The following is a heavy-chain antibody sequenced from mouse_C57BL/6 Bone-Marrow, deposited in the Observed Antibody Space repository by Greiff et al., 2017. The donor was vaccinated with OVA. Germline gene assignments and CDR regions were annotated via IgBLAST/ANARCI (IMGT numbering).Heavy chain of an antibody. CDR3: ARFNYSNGLYAMDY. D-gene: IGHD2-5*01. J-gene: IGHJ4*01. V-gene: IGHV1-64*01. CDR2: IHPNSGST. Sequence: QVQLQQPGAELVKPGASVKLSCKASGYTFTSYWMHWVKQRPGQGLEWIGMIHPNSGSTNYNEKFKSKATLTVDKSSSTAYMQLSSLTSEDSAVYYCARFNYSNGLYAMDYWGQGTSVTVSS. CDR1: GYTFTSYW.